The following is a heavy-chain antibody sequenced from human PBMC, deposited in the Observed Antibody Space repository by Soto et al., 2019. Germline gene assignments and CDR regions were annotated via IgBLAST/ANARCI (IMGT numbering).Heavy chain of an antibody. V-gene: IGHV1-69*13. CDR2: IIPIFGTA. D-gene: IGHD1-26*01. CDR1: GGTFSSYA. Sequence: SVKVSCQASGGTFSSYAISGVRQAPGQGLEWMGGIIPIFGTANYAQKFQGRVTITADESTSTAYMELSSLRSEDTAVYYCARDRVGAIQDDDEYYYYGMDVWGQGTTVTVSS. J-gene: IGHJ6*02. CDR3: ARDRVGAIQDDDEYYYYGMDV.